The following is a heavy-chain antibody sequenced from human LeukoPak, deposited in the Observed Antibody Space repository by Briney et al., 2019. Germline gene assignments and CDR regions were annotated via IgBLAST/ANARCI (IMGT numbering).Heavy chain of an antibody. J-gene: IGHJ6*02. CDR1: GYTFTSYD. V-gene: IGHV1-8*01. D-gene: IGHD3-3*01. Sequence: ASVKASCKASGYTFTSYDINWVRQATGQGLEWMGWMNPNSGSTGYAQKFQGRVTMTRNTSISTAYMELSSLRSEDTAVYYCARGLGIYDFWSGYYTYYYYYGMDVWGQGTTVTVSS. CDR3: ARGLGIYDFWSGYYTYYYYYGMDV. CDR2: MNPNSGST.